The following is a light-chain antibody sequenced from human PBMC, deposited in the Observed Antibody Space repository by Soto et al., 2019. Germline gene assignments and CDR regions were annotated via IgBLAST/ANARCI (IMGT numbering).Light chain of an antibody. CDR2: EVS. CDR1: SSDVGGYNF. V-gene: IGLV2-14*03. J-gene: IGLJ1*01. Sequence: QSVLTQPASVFGSPGQSITISCTGTSSDVGGYNFVSWYQQHPGKAPKLMIYEVSGRPSGVSNRFSGSKSGNTASLTISGLQPEDEADYYCSSYTTSSTVVFGTGTKLTVL. CDR3: SSYTTSSTVV.